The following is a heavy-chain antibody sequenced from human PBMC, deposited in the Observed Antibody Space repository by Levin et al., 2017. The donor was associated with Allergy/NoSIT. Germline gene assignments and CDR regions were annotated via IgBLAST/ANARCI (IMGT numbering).Heavy chain of an antibody. D-gene: IGHD3-9*01. V-gene: IGHV3-23*01. Sequence: GESLKISCAASGFTFSSYAMSWVRQAPGKGLEWVSAISGSGGSTYYADSVKGRFTISRDNSKNTLYLQMNSLRAEDTAVYYCAKDPDYDILTGYYFGSFDPWGQGTLVTVSS. CDR1: GFTFSSYA. CDR2: ISGSGGST. J-gene: IGHJ5*02. CDR3: AKDPDYDILTGYYFGSFDP.